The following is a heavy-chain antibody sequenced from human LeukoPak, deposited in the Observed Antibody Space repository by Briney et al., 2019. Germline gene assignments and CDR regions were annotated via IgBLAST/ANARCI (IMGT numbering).Heavy chain of an antibody. V-gene: IGHV4-39*07. CDR3: ARDARFGLKYTIFGVVTSGYFDY. D-gene: IGHD3-3*01. J-gene: IGHJ4*02. CDR1: GGSISSSSYY. CDR2: IYYSGST. Sequence: PSETLSLACTVSGGSISSSSYYWGWIRQPPGKGLEWIGSIYYSGSTYYNPSLKSRVTISVDTSKNQFSLKLSSVTAADTAVYCCARDARFGLKYTIFGVVTSGYFDYWGQGTLVTVSS.